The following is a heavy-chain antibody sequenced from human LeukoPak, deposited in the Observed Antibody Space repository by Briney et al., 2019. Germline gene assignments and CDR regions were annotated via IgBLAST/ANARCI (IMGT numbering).Heavy chain of an antibody. Sequence: TGGSLRLSCAASGFTFSSYAMHWVRQAPGKGLEWVAVISYDGSNKYYADSVKGRFTISRDNSKNTLYLQMNSLRAEDTAVYYCAKSPERARYYFDYWGQGTLVTVSS. CDR2: ISYDGSNK. J-gene: IGHJ4*02. D-gene: IGHD6-6*01. V-gene: IGHV3-30-3*01. CDR1: GFTFSSYA. CDR3: AKSPERARYYFDY.